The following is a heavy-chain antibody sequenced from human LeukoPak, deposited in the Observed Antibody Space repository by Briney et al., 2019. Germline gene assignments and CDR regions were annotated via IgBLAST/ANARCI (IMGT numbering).Heavy chain of an antibody. D-gene: IGHD6-13*01. Sequence: PGVSLRLYCAASGFTFSSYAMSWVRQAPGKGLEWVSGTSGSGGRTYYADSVKGRFTISRDNSKNTLYLQMNSPRAEDTAVYYCAILPGYSSSWYEVDYWGQGTLVTVS. CDR3: AILPGYSSSWYEVDY. CDR1: GFTFSSYA. J-gene: IGHJ4*02. V-gene: IGHV3-23*01. CDR2: TSGSGGRT.